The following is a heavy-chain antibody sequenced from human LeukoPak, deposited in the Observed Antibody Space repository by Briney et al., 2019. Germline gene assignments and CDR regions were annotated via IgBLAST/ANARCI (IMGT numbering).Heavy chain of an antibody. CDR1: GDSVSSNSAA. J-gene: IGHJ6*03. D-gene: IGHD1-14*01. Sequence: SQTLSLTCAISGDSVSSNSAAWNWIRQSPSRGLEWLGRTYYRSKWYNDYAVSVKSRITINPDTSKNQFSLQLNSVTPEDTAVYYCARGADGQNNWNHYYYYDYMDVWGKGTTVTVSS. V-gene: IGHV6-1*01. CDR3: ARGADGQNNWNHYYYYDYMDV. CDR2: TYYRSKWYN.